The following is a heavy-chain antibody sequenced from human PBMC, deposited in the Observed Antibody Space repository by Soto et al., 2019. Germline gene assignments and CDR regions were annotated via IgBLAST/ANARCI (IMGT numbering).Heavy chain of an antibody. CDR1: GYTFASYG. J-gene: IGHJ4*02. Sequence: ASVKVSCKASGYTFASYGISWVRQAPGQGLEWMGWISAYNGNTNYAQKLQGRITMTTDTSTSTAYMELRSLRSDDTAVYYCARRRSGWYFLDYWGQGTLVTVSS. CDR3: ARRRSGWYFLDY. CDR2: ISAYNGNT. V-gene: IGHV1-18*01. D-gene: IGHD6-19*01.